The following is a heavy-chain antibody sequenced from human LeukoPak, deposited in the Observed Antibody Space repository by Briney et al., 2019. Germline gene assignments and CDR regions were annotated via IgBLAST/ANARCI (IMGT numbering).Heavy chain of an antibody. CDR1: GFTFSSYA. J-gene: IGHJ6*02. CDR2: ISGSGPNT. V-gene: IGHV3-23*01. Sequence: PGGSLGLSCAASGFTFSSYAMSWVRQAPGKGLEWVSDISGSGPNTYYADSVKGRFTISRDNSKNTVDLQMNSLRAEDTAIYYCAKWRRYCSGGSCYEGDYGLDVWGQGTTVTVSS. D-gene: IGHD2-15*01. CDR3: AKWRRYCSGGSCYEGDYGLDV.